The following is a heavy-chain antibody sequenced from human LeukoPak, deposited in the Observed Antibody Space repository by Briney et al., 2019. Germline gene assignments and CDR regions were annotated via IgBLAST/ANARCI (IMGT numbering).Heavy chain of an antibody. Sequence: GGSLRLSCAASEFTFSSYWMSWVRQAPGKGLEWVAYISGSSSTIYYADSVKGRFTISRDNAKNTLYLQMNSLRAEDTAVYYCARDRPDYDFWSGLNWFDPWGQGTLVTVSS. D-gene: IGHD3-3*01. CDR1: EFTFSSYW. J-gene: IGHJ5*02. V-gene: IGHV3-48*01. CDR2: ISGSSSTI. CDR3: ARDRPDYDFWSGLNWFDP.